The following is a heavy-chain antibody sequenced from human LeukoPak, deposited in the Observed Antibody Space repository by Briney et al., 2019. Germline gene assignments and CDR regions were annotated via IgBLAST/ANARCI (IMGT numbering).Heavy chain of an antibody. V-gene: IGHV1-69*05. Sequence: GSSVRVSCKASGGTFSSYAISWVRQAPGQGLEWMGGIIPIFGTANYAQKFQGRVTITTDESTSTAYMELSSLRSEDTAVYYCARGITMVRGVRGRAYNWFDPWGQGTLVTVSS. CDR3: ARGITMVRGVRGRAYNWFDP. CDR2: IIPIFGTA. CDR1: GGTFSSYA. D-gene: IGHD3-10*01. J-gene: IGHJ5*02.